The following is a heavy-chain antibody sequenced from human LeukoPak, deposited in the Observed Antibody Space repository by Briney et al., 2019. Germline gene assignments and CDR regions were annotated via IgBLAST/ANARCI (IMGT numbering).Heavy chain of an antibody. Sequence: PGGSLRLSCAASGFTFSSYAMHWVRQAPGKGLEWVSVVSGGGHNTYYADSVKGRFTMSRDNSKRTVYLQMNSLRAEDTAVYYCAKDRSSWYYPFDSWGQGTLVTVSS. CDR1: GFTFSSYA. CDR2: VSGGGHNT. V-gene: IGHV3-23*01. CDR3: AKDRSSWYYPFDS. J-gene: IGHJ4*02. D-gene: IGHD3-3*01.